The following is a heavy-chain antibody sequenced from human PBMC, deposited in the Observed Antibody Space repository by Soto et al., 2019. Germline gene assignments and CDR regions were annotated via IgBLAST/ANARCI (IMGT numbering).Heavy chain of an antibody. V-gene: IGHV1-58*02. D-gene: IGHD2-21*01. CDR1: GFTFTIRA. CDR2: IVVGSGNT. J-gene: IGHJ5*01. Sequence: ASLKVSGKASGFTFTIRAMQWVRQARGQRLEWIGWIVVGSGNTNYAQKFQERVTITRDMSTSTAYMELSSLRSEDTAVYYCAFVVLGAFSSIHSCCQGTLLTVSS. CDR3: AFVVLGAFSSIHS.